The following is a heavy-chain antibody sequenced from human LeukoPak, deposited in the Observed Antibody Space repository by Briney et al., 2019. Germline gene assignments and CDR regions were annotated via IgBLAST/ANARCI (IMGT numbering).Heavy chain of an antibody. CDR2: IYYSGST. CDR1: GGSISSGGYY. J-gene: IGHJ3*02. Sequence: SETLSLTCTVSGGSISSGGYYWSWIRQPPGKGLEWIGYIYYSGSTNYNPSLKSRVTISVDTSKNQFSLKLSSVTAADTAVYYCARGGLYAFDIWGQGTMVTVSS. V-gene: IGHV4-61*08. CDR3: ARGGLYAFDI.